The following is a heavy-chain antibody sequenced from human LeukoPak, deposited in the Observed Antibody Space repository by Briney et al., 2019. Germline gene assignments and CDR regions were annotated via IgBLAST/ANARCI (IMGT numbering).Heavy chain of an antibody. D-gene: IGHD3-10*01. CDR3: ARALYGSVTLDY. CDR2: IYYSGST. Sequence: ETSETLSLTCTVSGGSNSSGDYYWSWIRQPPGKGLEWIGYIYYSGSTYYNPSLKSRVTISVDTSKNQFSLKLSSVTAADTAVYYCARALYGSVTLDYWGQGTLVTVSS. J-gene: IGHJ4*02. CDR1: GGSNSSGDYY. V-gene: IGHV4-30-4*01.